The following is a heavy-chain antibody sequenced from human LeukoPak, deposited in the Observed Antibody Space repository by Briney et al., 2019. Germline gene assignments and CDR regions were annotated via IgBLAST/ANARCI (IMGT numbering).Heavy chain of an antibody. CDR3: ARDLLGPGGY. CDR2: INGEGSNT. J-gene: IGHJ4*02. V-gene: IGHV3-74*01. D-gene: IGHD7-27*01. CDR1: GFTFSSYW. Sequence: GGSLRLSCAASGFTFSSYWMHWVRQAPGKGLVWVSRINGEGSNTNYADSVRGRFTISRDNAKNTLHLQMNSLRAEDTAVYYCARDLLGPGGYWGQGTLVTVSS.